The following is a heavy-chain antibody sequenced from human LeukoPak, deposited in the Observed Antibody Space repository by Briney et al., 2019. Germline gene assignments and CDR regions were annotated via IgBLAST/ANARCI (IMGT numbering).Heavy chain of an antibody. V-gene: IGHV1-2*06. CDR1: GYTFTGYY. Sequence: ASVKVSCKASGYTFTGYYMHWVRQAPGQGLEWMGRINPNSGGTNYAQKFQGRVTMTRDTSISTAYMELSRLRSDDTAVYYCARARYGGNVMTFYYYSCMDVWGKGKTVTVSS. D-gene: IGHD1-26*01. CDR2: INPNSGGT. J-gene: IGHJ6*03. CDR3: ARARYGGNVMTFYYYSCMDV.